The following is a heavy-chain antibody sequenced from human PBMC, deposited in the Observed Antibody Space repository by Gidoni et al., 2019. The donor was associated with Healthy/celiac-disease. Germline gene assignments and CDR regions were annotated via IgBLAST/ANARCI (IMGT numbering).Heavy chain of an antibody. V-gene: IGHV4-34*01. D-gene: IGHD6-13*01. Sequence: QVQLQQWGAGLLKPSETLSLTRSVHGGSFSGYYWSWIRQPPGKGLEWIGEINHSGSTNYNPSLKSRVTISVDTSKNQFSLKLSSVTATDTAVYYCARRQPIAAAGRYYGLDVWGQGTTVTVSS. CDR2: INHSGST. CDR1: GGSFSGYY. J-gene: IGHJ6*02. CDR3: ARRQPIAAAGRYYGLDV.